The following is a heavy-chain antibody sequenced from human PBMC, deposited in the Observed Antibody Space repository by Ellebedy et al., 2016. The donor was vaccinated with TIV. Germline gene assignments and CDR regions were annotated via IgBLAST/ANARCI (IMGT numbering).Heavy chain of an antibody. Sequence: ASVKVSCXASGGTFSSYAISWVRQAPGQGLEWMGWISAYNGNTNYAQKLQGRVTMTTDTSTSTAYMELRSLRSDDTAVYYCARETYYYGSGDAFDIWGQGTMVTVSS. V-gene: IGHV1-18*01. CDR1: GGTFSSYA. D-gene: IGHD3-10*01. J-gene: IGHJ3*02. CDR2: ISAYNGNT. CDR3: ARETYYYGSGDAFDI.